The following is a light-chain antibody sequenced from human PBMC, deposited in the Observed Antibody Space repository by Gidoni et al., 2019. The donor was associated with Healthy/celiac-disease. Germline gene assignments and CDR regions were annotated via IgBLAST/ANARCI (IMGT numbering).Light chain of an antibody. CDR3: QQYGSSPFT. Sequence: EIVLTQSPGTLSLSPGERATLSCRASQSVSSSYLAWYQQKPGQAPRLLIYGESSRATGIPDRFRGSGSGTDFTLTISRLDPEDFAVYYCQQYGSSPFTFGPGTKVDIK. CDR1: QSVSSSY. CDR2: GES. V-gene: IGKV3-20*01. J-gene: IGKJ3*01.